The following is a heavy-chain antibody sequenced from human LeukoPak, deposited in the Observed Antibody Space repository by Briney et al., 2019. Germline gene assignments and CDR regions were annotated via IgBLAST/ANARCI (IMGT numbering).Heavy chain of an antibody. CDR2: INHSGST. Sequence: SETLSLTCAVYGGSFSGYYWSWIRQPPGKGLEWIGEINHSGSTNYNPSLKRRVTISVDTSKNQFSLKLSSVTAADTAVYYCAREYFESSGAFDIWGQGTMVTVSS. D-gene: IGHD6-19*01. CDR3: AREYFESSGAFDI. J-gene: IGHJ3*02. CDR1: GGSFSGYY. V-gene: IGHV4-34*01.